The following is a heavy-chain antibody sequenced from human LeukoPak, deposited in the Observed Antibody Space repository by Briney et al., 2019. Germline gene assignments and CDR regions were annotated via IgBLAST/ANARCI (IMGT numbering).Heavy chain of an antibody. D-gene: IGHD6-19*01. J-gene: IGHJ3*02. CDR3: ARTGYSSGWYGGFDI. V-gene: IGHV5-51*01. CDR1: GYIFTNYW. Sequence: GESLKISCKGSGYIFTNYWIGWVRQMSGKGLERMGIIYPGDSDTRYSPSFQGQVTISADKSIITAYLQWSSLKASDTAMYYCARTGYSSGWYGGFDIWGQGTLVTVSS. CDR2: IYPGDSDT.